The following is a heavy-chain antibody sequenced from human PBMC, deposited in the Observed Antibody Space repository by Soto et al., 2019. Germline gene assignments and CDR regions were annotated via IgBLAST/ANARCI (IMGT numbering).Heavy chain of an antibody. J-gene: IGHJ4*02. D-gene: IGHD6-13*01. Sequence: SETLSLTCGVYGGSLSGYYWSWIHQPPGKGLEWIGEINHSGSTNYNNPSLKSRVTISVDTSKNQFSLKLSSVTAADTAVYYCARQFKGIAMRDYWGQGTLVTVSS. V-gene: IGHV4-34*01. CDR2: INHSGST. CDR3: ARQFKGIAMRDY. CDR1: GGSLSGYY.